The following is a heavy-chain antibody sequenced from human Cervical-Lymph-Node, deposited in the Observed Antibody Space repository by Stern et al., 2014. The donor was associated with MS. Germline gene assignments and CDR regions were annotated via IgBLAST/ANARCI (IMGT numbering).Heavy chain of an antibody. CDR3: ARHQGRQLGYFDY. Sequence: QVQLQESGPGLVKPSETLSLTCTVSGGSISSSSYYWGWIRQPPGKGLEWIGSIYYSGSTYYNPSLKSRVTISVDTSKNQVSLKLSSVTAADTAVYYCARHQGRQLGYFDYWGQGTLVTVSS. CDR2: IYYSGST. V-gene: IGHV4-39*01. D-gene: IGHD6-13*01. CDR1: GGSISSSSYY. J-gene: IGHJ4*02.